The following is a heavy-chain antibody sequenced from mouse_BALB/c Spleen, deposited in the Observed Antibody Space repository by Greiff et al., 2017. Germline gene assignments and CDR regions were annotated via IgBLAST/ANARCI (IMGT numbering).Heavy chain of an antibody. D-gene: IGHD2-14*01. J-gene: IGHJ3*01. CDR3: NAKYRAY. V-gene: IGHV14-4*02. CDR2: IAPENGDT. CDR1: GFNIKDYY. Sequence: VQLQQSGAELVRSGASVKLSCTASGFNIKDYYMHWVKQRPEQGPEWIGWIAPENGDTEYAPKFQGKATMTADTSSNTAYLQLSSLTSEDTAVYYCNAKYRAYGGQGTLVTVSA.